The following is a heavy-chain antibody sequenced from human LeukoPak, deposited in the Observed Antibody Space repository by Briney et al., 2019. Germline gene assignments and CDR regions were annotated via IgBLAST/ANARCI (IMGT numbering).Heavy chain of an antibody. CDR2: INPNSCGT. Sequence: ASVKVSCKASGYTFTGYYMHWVRQAPGQGLEWIGRINPNSCGTNYAQKFQGRVTMTRDTSMSTAYMELRRLRSDDTAVYYCARVYSSGISQNWGQGTLVTVSS. CDR3: ARVYSSGISQN. CDR1: GYTFTGYY. J-gene: IGHJ4*02. D-gene: IGHD6-19*01. V-gene: IGHV1-2*06.